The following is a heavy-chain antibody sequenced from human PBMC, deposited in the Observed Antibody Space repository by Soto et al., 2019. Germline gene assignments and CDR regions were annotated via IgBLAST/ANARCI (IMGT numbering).Heavy chain of an antibody. J-gene: IGHJ5*02. CDR1: GYTFTSYG. CDR3: ARDRRVTTTGGNWFDP. V-gene: IGHV1-18*04. Sequence: QVQLVQSGAEVKKPGASVKVSCKASGYTFTSYGISWVRQAPGQGLDWMGWISAYNGNTNYAQKLQGRVTMTTDTSTSTAYMELRSLRSDDTAVYYCARDRRVTTTGGNWFDPWGQGTLVTVSS. D-gene: IGHD4-17*01. CDR2: ISAYNGNT.